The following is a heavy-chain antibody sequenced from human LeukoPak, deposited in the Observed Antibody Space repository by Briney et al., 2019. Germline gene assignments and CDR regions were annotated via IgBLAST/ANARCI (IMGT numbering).Heavy chain of an antibody. CDR1: GYSFTSFL. Sequence: GEPLNTSCKGSGYSFTSFLLGWVPQMPGKGREWMGIIYIGDSDTKYSPPFQGQVTIAADKYISTAYLQWSSLKASDTAMYYCARLGIGAEMATTTGPFDYWGQGTLVTVSS. D-gene: IGHD5-24*01. V-gene: IGHV5-51*01. CDR3: ARLGIGAEMATTTGPFDY. J-gene: IGHJ4*02. CDR2: IYIGDSDT.